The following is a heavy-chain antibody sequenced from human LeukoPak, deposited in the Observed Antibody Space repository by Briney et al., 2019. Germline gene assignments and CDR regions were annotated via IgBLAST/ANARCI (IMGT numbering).Heavy chain of an antibody. D-gene: IGHD3-3*01. Sequence: ASETLSLTCTVSGGSISSSSYYWGWIRQPPGKGLEWIGSIYYSGSTYYNPSLKSRVTISVDTSKNQFSLKLSSVTAADTAVYYCARGEANQGSDFWSGYYWLGGYYFDYWGQGTLVTVSS. CDR3: ARGEANQGSDFWSGYYWLGGYYFDY. V-gene: IGHV4-39*07. CDR2: IYYSGST. CDR1: GGSISSSSYY. J-gene: IGHJ4*02.